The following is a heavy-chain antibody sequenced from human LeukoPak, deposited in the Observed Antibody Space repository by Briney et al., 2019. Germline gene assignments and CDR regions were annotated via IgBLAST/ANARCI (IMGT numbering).Heavy chain of an antibody. CDR1: GYTFTGYY. V-gene: IGHV1-2*02. D-gene: IGHD5-18*01. CDR3: AREKSWRQLWFSHFDY. Sequence: ASVKVSCKTSGYTFTGYYIHWVRQAPGQGLEWMGWINPNSGGTTYAQKFQGRVTMTRDTSINTAYMELSRLRSDDTAVYYCAREKSWRQLWFSHFDYWGQGTLVTVSS. CDR2: INPNSGGT. J-gene: IGHJ4*02.